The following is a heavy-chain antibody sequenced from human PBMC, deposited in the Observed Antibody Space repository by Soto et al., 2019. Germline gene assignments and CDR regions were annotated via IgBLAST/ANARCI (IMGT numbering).Heavy chain of an antibody. D-gene: IGHD2-2*01. CDR2: IYYSGST. CDR3: ARSQGNQQRIYYYGLDV. V-gene: IGHV4-31*03. Sequence: SETLSLTCTVSGGSISSGGVYWTWIRQHPEKGLEWIGYIYYSGSTYYNPSLKSRVTISVDTSKNQFSLKLSSVTAADTAVYYCARSQGNQQRIYYYGLDVWGQGTTVTVSS. CDR1: GGSISSGGVY. J-gene: IGHJ6*02.